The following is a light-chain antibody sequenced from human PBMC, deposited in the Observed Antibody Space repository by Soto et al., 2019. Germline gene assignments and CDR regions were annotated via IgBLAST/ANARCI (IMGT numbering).Light chain of an antibody. J-gene: IGKJ1*01. CDR1: QSVSSI. V-gene: IGKV3-15*01. Sequence: EIVMTQSPATLSVSPGERATLSCRASQSVSSILAWYQQKPGQPPRLLIYGASTRAAGIPARFSGSGSGTEFTLTISSLQSEDFAVYYCQQYDNWPRTFXQGTKADIK. CDR3: QQYDNWPRT. CDR2: GAS.